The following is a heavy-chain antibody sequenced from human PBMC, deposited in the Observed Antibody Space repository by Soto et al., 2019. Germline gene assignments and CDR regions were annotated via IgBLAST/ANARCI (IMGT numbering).Heavy chain of an antibody. CDR1: GVTFSDQY. V-gene: IGHV3-11*01. CDR3: ARDNPQAEYFQY. Sequence: QVPLVESGGGLVKPGGSLRLSCAASGVTFSDQYMSWIRQAPGKGLEWIAYITNSGTTVYYAGSVRGRFTISRDNARNSLYVQMRSLRVEDTAVYFCARDNPQAEYFQYWGQGTLVTVSS. CDR2: ITNSGTTV. J-gene: IGHJ1*01.